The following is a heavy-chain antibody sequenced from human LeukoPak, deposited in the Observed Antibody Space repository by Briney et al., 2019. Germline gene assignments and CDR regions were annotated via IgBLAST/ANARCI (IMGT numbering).Heavy chain of an antibody. V-gene: IGHV4-34*01. J-gene: IGHJ4*02. CDR1: GGSFSGYY. D-gene: IGHD3-22*01. CDR3: ARRDINYYDSSGYPY. CDR2: INHSGST. Sequence: PSETLSLTCAVYGGSFSGYYWSWFRQPPGKGLEWIGEINHSGSTNYNPSLKSRVTISVDTSKNQFSLKLSSVTAADTAVYYCARRDINYYDSSGYPYWGQGTLVTVSS.